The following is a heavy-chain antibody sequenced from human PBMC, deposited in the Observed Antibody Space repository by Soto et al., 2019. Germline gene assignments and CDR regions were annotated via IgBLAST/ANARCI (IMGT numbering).Heavy chain of an antibody. D-gene: IGHD2-21*02. CDR1: GYSISSSDYY. J-gene: IGHJ4*02. CDR2: IYYTGST. Sequence: SETVSLTCIVSGYSISSSDYYWSWIRQPPGKGLEWIGYIYYTGSTYYHPSLKSRVTMSVDTSKNQFSLKLSSVTAADTAVYYCARVPAGGNSVYFDYWGQGTLVTVSS. V-gene: IGHV4-30-4*01. CDR3: ARVPAGGNSVYFDY.